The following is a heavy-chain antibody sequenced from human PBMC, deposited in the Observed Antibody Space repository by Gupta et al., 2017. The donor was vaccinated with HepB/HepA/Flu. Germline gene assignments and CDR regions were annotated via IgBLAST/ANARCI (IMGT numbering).Heavy chain of an antibody. Sequence: QITLTESGPTPIKPTQTLTLTCTFSGFSLNTREVGMAWIRQPPGKALEWLAFIYSNDEKRYNPSLKNRLTIAKDTSQSQVVLTMTNMDPVDTATYHCVNSKVTENSYYFNLWGRGTLVTVSS. D-gene: IGHD5-18*01. V-gene: IGHV2-5*01. J-gene: IGHJ2*01. CDR3: VNSKVTENSYYFNL. CDR2: IYSNDEK. CDR1: GFSLNTREVG.